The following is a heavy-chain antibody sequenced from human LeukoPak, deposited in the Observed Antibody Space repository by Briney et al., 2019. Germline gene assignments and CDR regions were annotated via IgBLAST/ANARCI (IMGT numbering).Heavy chain of an antibody. J-gene: IGHJ3*02. Sequence: GGSLRLSCAASGFTFSSYAMSWVRQAPGKGLEWVSAISGSGGSTYYADSVKGRFTISRDNSKNTLYLQMNSLRAEDTAVYYCARDSRSSSFPMYAFDIWGQGTMVTVSS. CDR1: GFTFSSYA. V-gene: IGHV3-23*01. CDR2: ISGSGGST. D-gene: IGHD6-6*01. CDR3: ARDSRSSSFPMYAFDI.